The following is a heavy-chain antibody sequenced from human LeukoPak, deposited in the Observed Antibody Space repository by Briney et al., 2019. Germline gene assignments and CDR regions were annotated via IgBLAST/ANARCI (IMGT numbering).Heavy chain of an antibody. D-gene: IGHD1-26*01. V-gene: IGHV3-74*01. CDR1: GFSFSVYW. Sequence: GGSLRLSCAASGFSFSVYWMHWVRQAPGKGPVWVSRIKTDGSITDYADFVKGRFTISRDNAKNSLYLQMNSLRAEDTAVYYCARRRDSGSLQHFDYWGQGTLVTVSS. J-gene: IGHJ4*02. CDR2: IKTDGSIT. CDR3: ARRRDSGSLQHFDY.